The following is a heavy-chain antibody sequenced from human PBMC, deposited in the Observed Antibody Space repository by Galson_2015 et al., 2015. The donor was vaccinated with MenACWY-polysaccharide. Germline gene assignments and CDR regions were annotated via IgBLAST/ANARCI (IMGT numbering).Heavy chain of an antibody. D-gene: IGHD2-15*01. Sequence: SLRLSCAASGFSFSTYWMHWVRHAPGKGLVWVSRINADGSATGYADSVRGRFTISRDNAKNTLYLEMNSLRAEDTAVYYCTKAVAKYCSGSSCYFNWFDPWCQGTLVTVSS. CDR1: GFSFSTYW. V-gene: IGHV3-74*01. J-gene: IGHJ5*02. CDR2: INADGSAT. CDR3: TKAVAKYCSGSSCYFNWFDP.